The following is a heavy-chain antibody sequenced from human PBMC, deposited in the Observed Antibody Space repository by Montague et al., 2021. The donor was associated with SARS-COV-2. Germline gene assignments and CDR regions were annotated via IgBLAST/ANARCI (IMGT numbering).Heavy chain of an antibody. V-gene: IGHV2-70*01. Sequence: PALVKPTQTLTLTCTFSGFSVSTSGLCASWIRQPPGKALEWLALIDWDDDTYYSTSLKTRLAISKDTSKNQVGLTMTDMDPVDTGTYYCARIPEYSSGGGPDWYFDLWGRGTLVTVSS. CDR1: GFSVSTSGLC. CDR2: IDWDDDT. CDR3: ARIPEYSSGGGPDWYFDL. J-gene: IGHJ2*01. D-gene: IGHD6-19*01.